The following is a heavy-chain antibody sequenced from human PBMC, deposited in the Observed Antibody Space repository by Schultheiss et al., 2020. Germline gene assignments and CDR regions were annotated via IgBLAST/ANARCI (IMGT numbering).Heavy chain of an antibody. D-gene: IGHD4-11*01. J-gene: IGHJ6*02. CDR2: VYTSGST. Sequence: SETLSLTCTVSGGSISSGSYYWSWIRQPAGKGLEWIGHVYTSGSTNYNPSLKSRVTISVDTSKNQFSLKLSSVTAADTAVYYCARQGATTVTDYYYYGMDVWGQGTTVTVSS. V-gene: IGHV4-61*09. CDR1: GGSISSGSYY. CDR3: ARQGATTVTDYYYYGMDV.